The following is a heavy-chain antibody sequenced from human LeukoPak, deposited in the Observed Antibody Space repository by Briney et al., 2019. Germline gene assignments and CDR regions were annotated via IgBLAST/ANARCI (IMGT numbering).Heavy chain of an antibody. CDR3: TTDFGDYEAY. CDR1: GVVLVKSW. J-gene: IGHJ4*02. D-gene: IGHD4-17*01. Sequence: KAGGSLRLSCATSGVVLVKSWMSWVRQAPGKGLEWVGCIKRITDDGATDYAAPVKGRFIISRDDSKNTVFLQMNSLKSEDTGVYYCTTDFGDYEAYWGQGTLVTVSS. V-gene: IGHV3-15*01. CDR2: IKRITDDGAT.